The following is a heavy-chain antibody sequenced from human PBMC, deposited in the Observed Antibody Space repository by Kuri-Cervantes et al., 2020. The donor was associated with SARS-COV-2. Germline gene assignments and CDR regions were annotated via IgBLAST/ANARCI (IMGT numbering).Heavy chain of an antibody. D-gene: IGHD6-6*01. J-gene: IGHJ6*03. V-gene: IGHV1-46*01. CDR3: ARGRGQLGFYYYYYYMDV. CDR2: INPSGGST. CDR1: GYTFTSYY. Sequence: ASVKVSCKASGYTFTSYYMHWVRQAPGQGLEWMGIINPSGGSTSYAQKFQGRVTMTRDTSTSTVYMELSSLRSEDTAVCYCARGRGQLGFYYYYYYMDVWGKGTTVTVSS.